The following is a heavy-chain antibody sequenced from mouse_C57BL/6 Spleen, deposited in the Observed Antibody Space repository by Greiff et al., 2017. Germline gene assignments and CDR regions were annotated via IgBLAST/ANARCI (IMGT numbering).Heavy chain of an antibody. D-gene: IGHD4-1*01. CDR1: GYAFSSYW. CDR3: ARSWALYFDY. J-gene: IGHJ2*01. CDR2: IYPGDGDT. Sequence: QVQLKQSGAELVKPGASVTISCKASGYAFSSYWMNWVKQRPGKGLEWIGQIYPGDGDTNYNGKFKGKATLTADKSSSTAYMQLSSLTSEDSAVYSCARSWALYFDYWGQGTTLTVSS. V-gene: IGHV1-80*01.